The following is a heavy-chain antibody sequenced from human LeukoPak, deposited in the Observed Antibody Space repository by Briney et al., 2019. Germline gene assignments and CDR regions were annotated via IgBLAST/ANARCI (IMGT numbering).Heavy chain of an antibody. CDR3: ARLTSPPLYYYYYMDV. J-gene: IGHJ6*03. V-gene: IGHV5-51*01. D-gene: IGHD4/OR15-4a*01. CDR2: IYPGDPDT. Sequence: GESLKISCKGSGYSFTSYWIGWVRQMPGKGLEWMGIIYPGDPDTRYSPSFQGQVTISADKSIGTAYLQWSSLKASDTAMYYCARLTSPPLYYYYYMDVWGKGTTVTVSS. CDR1: GYSFTSYW.